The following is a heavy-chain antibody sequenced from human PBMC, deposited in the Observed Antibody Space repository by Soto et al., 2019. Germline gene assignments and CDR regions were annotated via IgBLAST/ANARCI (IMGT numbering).Heavy chain of an antibody. V-gene: IGHV4-59*11. D-gene: IGHD3-10*01. CDR1: GDSFNSRS. J-gene: IGHJ4*02. CDR3: VRQRGNYFDF. CDR2: IDYVGST. Sequence: PXETLSLTCSVAGDSFNSRSWGWIRQPPGKGLERIGYIDYVGSTNYAPSLQSRVTMSVDTSKNQVSLKLRYVTAADTAVYYCVRQRGNYFDFWGQGTLVTVSS.